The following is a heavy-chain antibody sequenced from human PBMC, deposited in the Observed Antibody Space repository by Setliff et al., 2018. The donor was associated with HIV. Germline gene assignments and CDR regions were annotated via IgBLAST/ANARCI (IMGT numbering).Heavy chain of an antibody. Sequence: SETLSLTCTVSGGSISSSSYYWGWIRQPPGKGLEWIGTIYYSGSTNYNPSLKSRVTISVDKSNNQFSLRLSSVTAADTAVYYCARSTAEIAVAGIWGQGTMVTV. J-gene: IGHJ3*02. CDR3: ARSTAEIAVAGI. V-gene: IGHV4-39*07. D-gene: IGHD6-19*01. CDR1: GGSISSSSYY. CDR2: IYYSGST.